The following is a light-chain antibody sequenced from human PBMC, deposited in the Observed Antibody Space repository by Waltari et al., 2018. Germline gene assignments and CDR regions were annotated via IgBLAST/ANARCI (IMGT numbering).Light chain of an antibody. J-gene: IGKJ1*01. CDR1: QSITTK. Sequence: ELVMTQSPATQSVSPGERATLSCRASQSITTKLAWYQQTPGQAPRLVISGASTRATGFPARFSGSGSGTEFTLTISDMQSEDSGIYYCQQYDNWPPTFGQGTKVEIK. CDR3: QQYDNWPPT. V-gene: IGKV3-15*01. CDR2: GAS.